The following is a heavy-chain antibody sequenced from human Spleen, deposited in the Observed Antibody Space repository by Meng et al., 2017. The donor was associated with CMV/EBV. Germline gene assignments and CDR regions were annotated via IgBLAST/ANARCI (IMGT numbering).Heavy chain of an antibody. J-gene: IGHJ4*02. V-gene: IGHV1-18*04. CDR1: SYIFSNYG. D-gene: IGHD3-3*01. CDR3: ARGSITIFGVVTQNGDY. CDR2: ISAYNGNT. Sequence: ASVKVSCKATSYIFSNYGISWVRQAPGEGLEWMGWISAYNGNTNYAQKLQGRVTMTTDTSTSTAYMELRSLRSDDTAVYYCARGSITIFGVVTQNGDYWGQGTLVTVS.